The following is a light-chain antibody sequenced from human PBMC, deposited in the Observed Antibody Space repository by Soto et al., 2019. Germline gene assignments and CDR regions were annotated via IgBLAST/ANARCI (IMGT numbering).Light chain of an antibody. CDR2: NTN. V-gene: IGLV8-61*01. CDR3: VLYMGAGSVV. Sequence: QAVVTQEPSCSVYPGGTVTLTCGLNSGSVSTNYYPTWYQQTPGQAPRTLIYNTNTRSSGVPDRFSGSIVGNKAALTISGAQADDECDYYCVLYMGAGSVVFGGGTKVTVL. CDR1: SGSVSTNYY. J-gene: IGLJ2*01.